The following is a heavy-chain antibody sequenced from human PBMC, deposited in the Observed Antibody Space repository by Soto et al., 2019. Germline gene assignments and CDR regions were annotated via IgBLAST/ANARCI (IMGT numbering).Heavy chain of an antibody. Sequence: QVKLVESGGGVVQPGRTLRLSCAVSGFTFSSYGMHWVRQAPGKGLEWVAVIWHDGSNKYSADSVKGRFTISRDNSENMRYLQRNSLRAEDTAGYYCARDSYGMGAWGEGTTVTVSS. CDR3: ARDSYGMGA. CDR1: GFTFSSYG. V-gene: IGHV3-33*01. J-gene: IGHJ6*04. CDR2: IWHDGSNK.